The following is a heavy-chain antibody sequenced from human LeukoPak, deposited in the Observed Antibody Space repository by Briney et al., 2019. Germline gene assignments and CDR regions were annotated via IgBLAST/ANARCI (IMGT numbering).Heavy chain of an antibody. CDR2: IWYDGSNK. Sequence: GRPLRLSCAASGFTFSSYGMHWVRQAPGKGLEWVAVIWYDGSNKYYADSVKGRFTISRDNSKNTLYLQMNSLRAEDTAVYYCARGGGVRGVNYFDYWGQGTLVTVSS. CDR1: GFTFSSYG. J-gene: IGHJ4*02. D-gene: IGHD3-10*02. V-gene: IGHV3-33*01. CDR3: ARGGGVRGVNYFDY.